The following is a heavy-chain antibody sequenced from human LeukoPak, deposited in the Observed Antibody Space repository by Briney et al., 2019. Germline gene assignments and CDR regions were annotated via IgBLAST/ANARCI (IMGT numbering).Heavy chain of an antibody. CDR1: GGSISSSRYY. J-gene: IGHJ5*02. CDR3: ARGGIVGSRTNWFDP. Sequence: SETLSLTCTVSGGSISSSRYYWGWVRQPPGKGLEWIGNIYYSGSTYGSTYYNPSLKSRVTISVDTSKNQFSLKVNSVTAADTAVYYCARGGIVGSRTNWFDPWGQGILVTVSS. CDR2: IYYSGSTYGST. V-gene: IGHV4-39*07. D-gene: IGHD1-26*01.